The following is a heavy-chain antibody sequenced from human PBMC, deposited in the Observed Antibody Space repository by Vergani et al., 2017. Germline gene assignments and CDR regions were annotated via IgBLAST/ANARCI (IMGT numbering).Heavy chain of an antibody. J-gene: IGHJ4*02. V-gene: IGHV4-59*12. CDR1: GGSISSYY. CDR3: ARRYMRSSGYYGVPPAFDY. CDR2: IYYSGST. D-gene: IGHD3-22*01. Sequence: QVQLQESGPGLVKPSETLSLTCTVSGGSISSYYWSWIRQPPGKGLEWIGYIYYSGSTNYNPSLKSRVTISVDTSKNQFSLKLSSVTAADTAVYYCARRYMRSSGYYGVPPAFDYWGQGTLVTVSS.